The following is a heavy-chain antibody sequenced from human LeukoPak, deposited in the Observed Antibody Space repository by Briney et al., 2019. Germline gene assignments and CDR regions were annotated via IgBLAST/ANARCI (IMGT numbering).Heavy chain of an antibody. D-gene: IGHD6-13*01. CDR3: ARDLGSSYRNWFDP. CDR2: ISSSGSTI. J-gene: IGHJ5*02. Sequence: GGSLRLSCAASGFTFSSYEMTWVRQAPGKGLEWVSYISSSGSTIYYADSVKGRFTISRDNAKNSLYLQMNSLRAEDTAVYCCARDLGSSYRNWFDPWGQGTLVTVSS. CDR1: GFTFSSYE. V-gene: IGHV3-48*03.